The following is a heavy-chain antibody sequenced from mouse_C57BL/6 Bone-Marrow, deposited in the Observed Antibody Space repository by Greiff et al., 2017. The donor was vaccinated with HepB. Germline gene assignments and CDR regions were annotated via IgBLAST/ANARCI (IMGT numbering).Heavy chain of an antibody. CDR1: GFNIKDDY. V-gene: IGHV14-4*01. D-gene: IGHD2-4*01. CDR2: IDPENGDT. J-gene: IGHJ2*01. Sequence: EVQLQQSGAELVRPGASVKLSCTASGFNIKDDYMHWVKQRPEQGLEWIGWIDPENGDTEYASKFQGKATITADTSSNTAYLQLSSLTSEDTAVYYCIDCYDYDEVYFDYWGQGTTLTVSS. CDR3: IDCYDYDEVYFDY.